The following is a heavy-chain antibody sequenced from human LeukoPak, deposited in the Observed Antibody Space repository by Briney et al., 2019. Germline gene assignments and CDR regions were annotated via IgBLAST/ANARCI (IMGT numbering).Heavy chain of an antibody. J-gene: IGHJ4*02. CDR1: GGTFTSYA. CDR3: ARETLYDYVWGSYRSYFDY. V-gene: IGHV1-69*13. CDR2: IIPIFGTA. Sequence: SVTVSCKASGGTFTSYAISWVRQAPGQGLEWMGGIIPIFGTANYAQKFQGRVTITADESTSTAYMELSSLRSEDTAVYYCARETLYDYVWGSYRSYFDYWGQGTLVTVSS. D-gene: IGHD3-16*02.